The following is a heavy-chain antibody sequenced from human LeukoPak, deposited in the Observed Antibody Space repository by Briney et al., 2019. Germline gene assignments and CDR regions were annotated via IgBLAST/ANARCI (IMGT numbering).Heavy chain of an antibody. D-gene: IGHD3-3*01. CDR2: INHSGST. J-gene: IGHJ4*02. V-gene: IGHV4-34*01. CDR3: ASSPSRGYDFWSGSPSVDY. Sequence: SETLSLTCAVYGGSFNGYYWSWICQPPGKGLEWIGEINHSGSTNYNPSLKSRVTMSVDASKNQFSLKLSSVTAADTAVYYCASSPSRGYDFWSGSPSVDYWGQGTLITVSS. CDR1: GGSFNGYY.